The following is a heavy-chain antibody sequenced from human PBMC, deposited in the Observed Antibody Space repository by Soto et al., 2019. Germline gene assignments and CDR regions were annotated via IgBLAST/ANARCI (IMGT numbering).Heavy chain of an antibody. D-gene: IGHD3-16*01. CDR1: GGSFSGYY. J-gene: IGHJ4*02. V-gene: IGHV4-34*01. Sequence: QVQLQQWGAGLLKPSETLSLTCAVYGGSFSGYYWSWIRQPPGKGLEWIGEINHSGSTNYNPSLKSRVTISVDTSKNQFSLKLSSVTAEDTAVYYCARGRGMITFGGVLPFDYWGQGTLVTVSS. CDR2: INHSGST. CDR3: ARGRGMITFGGVLPFDY.